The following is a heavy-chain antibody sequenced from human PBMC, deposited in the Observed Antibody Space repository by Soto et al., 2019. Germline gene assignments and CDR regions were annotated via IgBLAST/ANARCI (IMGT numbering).Heavy chain of an antibody. CDR2: IRSKTDGGTA. J-gene: IGHJ4*02. CDR1: AFTFSNAW. V-gene: IGHV3-15*01. Sequence: EVQLVESGGGLVKPGQSLTLSCAASAFTFSNAWMSWVRQAPGKGLEWVGRIRSKTDGGTADYTAPVKGRFIISRDDSKNTVSLRMTSRKTEDTAVYYCTTEGRDWGQGTLVTVSS. CDR3: TTEGRD.